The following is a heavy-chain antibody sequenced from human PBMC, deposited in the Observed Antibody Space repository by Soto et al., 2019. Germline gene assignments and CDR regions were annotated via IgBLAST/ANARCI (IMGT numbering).Heavy chain of an antibody. CDR2: ISYDGSNK. J-gene: IGHJ6*02. D-gene: IGHD6-19*01. Sequence: PGGSLRLSCAASGFTVSSYGMHGVRQAPGKGLEWVAVISYDGSNKYYADSVKGRFTISRDNSKNTLYLQMNSLRAEDTAVYYCAKDLVRGWYNYYYGMDVWGQGTTVTVSS. V-gene: IGHV3-30*18. CDR1: GFTVSSYG. CDR3: AKDLVRGWYNYYYGMDV.